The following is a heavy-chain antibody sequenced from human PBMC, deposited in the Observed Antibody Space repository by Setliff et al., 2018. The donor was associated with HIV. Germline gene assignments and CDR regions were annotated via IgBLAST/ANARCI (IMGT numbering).Heavy chain of an antibody. CDR2: IYTSGST. D-gene: IGHD3-9*01. V-gene: IGHV4-4*07. J-gene: IGHJ6*03. Sequence: NPSETLSLTCSVYGGSINNSYWSWIRQPAGQGLEWIGRIYTSGSTNYNPSLKRRVTMSVDTSKNHFSLKLRSVTAADTAVYYCARGFTNYDIMTGYPRAPYYYYYMDVWGKGTTVTVSS. CDR3: ARGFTNYDIMTGYPRAPYYYYYMDV. CDR1: GGSINNSY.